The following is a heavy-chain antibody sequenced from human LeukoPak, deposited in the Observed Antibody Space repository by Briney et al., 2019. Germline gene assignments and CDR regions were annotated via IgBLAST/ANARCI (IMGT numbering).Heavy chain of an antibody. CDR1: GYTFTGYY. D-gene: IGHD6-19*01. J-gene: IGHJ4*02. CDR2: INPNSGGT. CDR3: ARERVAVAGVIDY. Sequence: ASVKVSCKASGYTFTGYYMHWVRQAPGQGLEWMGWINPNSGGTNYAQKFQGRVTMTRDTSISTAYMELSRLRSDDTAVYYCARERVAVAGVIDYWGQGTLVTVSS. V-gene: IGHV1-2*02.